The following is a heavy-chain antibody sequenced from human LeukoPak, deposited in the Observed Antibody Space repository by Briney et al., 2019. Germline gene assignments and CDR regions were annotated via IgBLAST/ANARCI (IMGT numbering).Heavy chain of an antibody. CDR2: IRYDGSNK. CDR1: GFTFSSYG. CDR3: AKAGTGYYYYYMDV. D-gene: IGHD6-13*01. V-gene: IGHV3-30*02. J-gene: IGHJ6*03. Sequence: GGSLRLSRAASGFTFSSYGMHWVRQAPGKGLEWVAFIRYDGSNKYYADSVKGRFTISRDNSKNTLYLQMNSLRAEDRAVYYCAKAGTGYYYYYMDVWGKGTTVTVSS.